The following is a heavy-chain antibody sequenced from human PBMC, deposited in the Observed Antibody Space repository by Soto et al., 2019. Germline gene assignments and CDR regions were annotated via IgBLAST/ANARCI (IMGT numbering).Heavy chain of an antibody. V-gene: IGHV4-30-4*01. J-gene: IGHJ4*02. Sequence: LSLSCTVSGGSISSGDYYWSWIRQPPGKGLEWIGYIYYSGSTYYNPSLKSRVTISVDTSKNQFSLKLSSVTAADTAVYYCARVERYYDSSGYSYYFDYWGQGTLVTVSS. CDR2: IYYSGST. CDR3: ARVERYYDSSGYSYYFDY. D-gene: IGHD3-22*01. CDR1: GGSISSGDYY.